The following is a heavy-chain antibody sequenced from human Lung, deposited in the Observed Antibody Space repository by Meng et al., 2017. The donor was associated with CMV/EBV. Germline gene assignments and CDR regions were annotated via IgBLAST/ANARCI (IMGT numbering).Heavy chain of an antibody. J-gene: IGHJ4*02. Sequence: SETLSLTCTVSGASLSSSNYYWGWIRQPPGKGLEWIGSIYYSGITYHNSSLKSRVTISVDTSKNQFSLKLSSVTAADTAVYYCAGVGDIAVAALDRVDYWGQGTPVXVSS. V-gene: IGHV4-39*02. D-gene: IGHD2-2*01. CDR3: AGVGDIAVAALDRVDY. CDR1: GASLSSSNYY. CDR2: IYYSGIT.